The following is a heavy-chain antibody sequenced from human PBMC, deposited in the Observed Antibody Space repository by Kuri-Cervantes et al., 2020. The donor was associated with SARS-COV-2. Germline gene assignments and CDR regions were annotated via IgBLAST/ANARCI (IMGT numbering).Heavy chain of an antibody. CDR1: GGSISSGDYS. J-gene: IGHJ4*02. D-gene: IGHD5-18*01. CDR2: IYQGGHT. V-gene: IGHV4-30-2*01. Sequence: LRLSCTVSGGSISSGDYSWSWIRQPPGKALQWIGYIYQGGHTYYSPSLMSRATISVDKSNNQFSLELTSVTAADTAVYFCARDYSNYFDYWGQGTLVTVSS. CDR3: ARDYSNYFDY.